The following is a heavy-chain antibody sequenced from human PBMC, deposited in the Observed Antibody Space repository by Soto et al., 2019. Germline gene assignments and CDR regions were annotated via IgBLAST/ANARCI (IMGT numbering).Heavy chain of an antibody. CDR3: ARGVGSGNYYNQYNWFDP. J-gene: IGHJ5*02. CDR1: GYTFTNYG. Sequence: GASVKVSCKASGYTFTNYGISWVRQAPGQGLEWMGWINVYNGNTKYAQKVQGRVTMTTDTSTSTAYMELRSLRSDDTAVYYCARGVGSGNYYNQYNWFDPWGQGTLVTVSS. CDR2: INVYNGNT. V-gene: IGHV1-18*01. D-gene: IGHD3-10*01.